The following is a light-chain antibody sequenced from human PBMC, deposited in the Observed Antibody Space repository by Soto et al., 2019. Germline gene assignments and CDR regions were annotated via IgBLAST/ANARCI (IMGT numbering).Light chain of an antibody. J-gene: IGKJ4*01. Sequence: DVVMTQSPLSLPVTLGQSASISCRSSQSLVSSDGNTYLNWFQQRPGQSPRRLIYKVSYRDSGVPDRFSGSGSGTDFTLKISRVEAEDVGVYYCMQGTHLVTFGGGTKVEIK. V-gene: IGKV2-30*01. CDR3: MQGTHLVT. CDR2: KVS. CDR1: QSLVSSDGNTY.